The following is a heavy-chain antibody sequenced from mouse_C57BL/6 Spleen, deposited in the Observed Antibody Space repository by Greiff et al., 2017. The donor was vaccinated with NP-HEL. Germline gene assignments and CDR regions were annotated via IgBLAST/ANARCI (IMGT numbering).Heavy chain of an antibody. CDR1: GYNFTEYT. CDR2: FYPGSGSI. J-gene: IGHJ4*01. Sequence: VQRVESGAELVKPGASVKLSCKASGYNFTEYTIHWVKQRSGQGLEWIGWFYPGSGSIKYNAKFKDKATLTADKSSSTVSMELSSLTSEDSAFYFCARHEADYGSSYEGYYAMDDWGKGTSVTVAS. V-gene: IGHV1-62-2*01. D-gene: IGHD1-1*01. CDR3: ARHEADYGSSYEGYYAMDD.